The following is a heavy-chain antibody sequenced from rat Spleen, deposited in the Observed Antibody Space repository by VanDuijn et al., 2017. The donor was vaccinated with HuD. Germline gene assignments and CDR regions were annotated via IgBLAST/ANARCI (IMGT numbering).Heavy chain of an antibody. CDR1: GFTFSNYG. CDR3: ARRALDY. J-gene: IGHJ2*01. V-gene: IGHV5-29*01. CDR2: ISYDGSST. Sequence: EVQLVESGGGLVQPGRSLKLSCAASGFTFSNYGMAWVRQAPTKGLEWVATISYDGSSTYYRDSVKGRFTISRDNAKSTLYLQMDSLRSEDTATYYCARRALDYWGQGVMVTVSS.